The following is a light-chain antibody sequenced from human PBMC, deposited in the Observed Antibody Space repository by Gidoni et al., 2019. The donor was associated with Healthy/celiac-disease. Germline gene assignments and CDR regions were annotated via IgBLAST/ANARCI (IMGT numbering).Light chain of an antibody. V-gene: IGLV2-8*01. CDR3: SSYAGSNNFDVV. CDR2: EVS. Sequence: QSALTQPPSASGSPGQSVTISCTGPSRDVGGYNYFSWYQQHPGKAPKLMIYEVSKRPSGVPDRFSGSKSGNTASLTVSGLQAEDEADYYCSSYAGSNNFDVVFGGGTKLTVL. J-gene: IGLJ2*01. CDR1: SRDVGGYNY.